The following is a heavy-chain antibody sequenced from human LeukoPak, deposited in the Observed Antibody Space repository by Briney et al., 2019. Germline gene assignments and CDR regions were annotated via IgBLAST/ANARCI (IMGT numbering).Heavy chain of an antibody. J-gene: IGHJ4*02. D-gene: IGHD1-26*01. CDR1: GGSISTYY. CDR2: IHYSGSI. CDR3: AKFGGSFAFLDY. V-gene: IGHV4-59*01. Sequence: SETLSLTCTVSGGSISTYYWSWIRQPPGKGLEWIAYIHYSGSINYNPSLKSRVTISVDTSKKHLSLKLSSVTAADTAVYYCAKFGGSFAFLDYWGQGTRVTVSS.